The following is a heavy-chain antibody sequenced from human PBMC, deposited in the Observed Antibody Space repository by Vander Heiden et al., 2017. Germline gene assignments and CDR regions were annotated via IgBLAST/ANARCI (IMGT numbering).Heavy chain of an antibody. CDR1: GFTVSSYS. CDR2: FSSSSSYI. V-gene: IGHV3-21*01. CDR3: ARGPRYSYGRNDAFDF. D-gene: IGHD5-18*01. J-gene: IGHJ3*01. Sequence: VQLLESGGGVVKPGGSLRLSCAASGFTVSSYSMNWVRQAPGKGLEWVSSFSSSSSYIYYADSVKGRFTFSRDNAKNSLYLQMNSLRAEDTAVYYCARGPRYSYGRNDAFDFWGQGTMVTVSS.